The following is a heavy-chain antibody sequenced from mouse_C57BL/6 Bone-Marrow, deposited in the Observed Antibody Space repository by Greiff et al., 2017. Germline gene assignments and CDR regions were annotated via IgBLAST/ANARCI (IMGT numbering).Heavy chain of an antibody. V-gene: IGHV3-6*01. CDR1: GYSITSGYY. J-gene: IGHJ2*01. Sequence: EVQVVESGPGLVKPSQSLSLTCSVTGYSITSGYYWNWIRQFPGNKLEWMGYISYDGSNNYNPSLKNRISITRDTSKNQFFLKLNSVTTEDTATYYCAKEGNYDYIYYFDYWGQGTTLTVSS. D-gene: IGHD2-4*01. CDR2: ISYDGSN. CDR3: AKEGNYDYIYYFDY.